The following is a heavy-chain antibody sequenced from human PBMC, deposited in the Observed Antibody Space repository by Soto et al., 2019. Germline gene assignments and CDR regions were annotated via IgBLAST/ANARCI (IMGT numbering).Heavy chain of an antibody. CDR2: IYYSGNT. CDR3: ARVRGMSTATTEGGVDV. CDR1: GGSISSSSYY. V-gene: IGHV4-39*01. D-gene: IGHD4-17*01. Sequence: PSETLSLTCTVSGGSISSSSYYWGWIRQPPGKGLEWIGSIYYSGNTYYNPSLKSRVTISVDTAKNQFSLKLSSVTAADTAVYYCARVRGMSTATTEGGVDVWGQGTAVTVSS. J-gene: IGHJ6*02.